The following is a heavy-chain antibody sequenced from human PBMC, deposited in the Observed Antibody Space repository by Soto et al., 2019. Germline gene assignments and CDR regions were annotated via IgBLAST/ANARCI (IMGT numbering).Heavy chain of an antibody. D-gene: IGHD2-15*01. Sequence: GGSLRLSCTASEFTFSSYRMNWVRQAPGKGLEWISYISSSSTTIYYADSVKGRFTISRDNAKNSLYLQMNRLRDEDTAVYYCARDTLLDPWGQGTLVTVSS. V-gene: IGHV3-48*02. CDR3: ARDTLLDP. J-gene: IGHJ5*02. CDR1: EFTFSSYR. CDR2: ISSSSTTI.